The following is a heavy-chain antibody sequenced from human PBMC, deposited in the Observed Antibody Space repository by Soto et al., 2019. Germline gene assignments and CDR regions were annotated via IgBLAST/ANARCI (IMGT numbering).Heavy chain of an antibody. V-gene: IGHV3-64D*06. CDR1: GFTFSSYA. CDR3: VKDQTVSSASYDILTGPLYFDY. J-gene: IGHJ4*02. D-gene: IGHD3-9*01. Sequence: PGVSLRLSCSASGFTFSSYAMHWVRQAPGKGLEYVSAISSNGGSTYYADSVKGRFTISRDNSKNTLYLQMSSLRAEDPAVYYCVKDQTVSSASYDILTGPLYFDYWGQGTLVTVSS. CDR2: ISSNGGST.